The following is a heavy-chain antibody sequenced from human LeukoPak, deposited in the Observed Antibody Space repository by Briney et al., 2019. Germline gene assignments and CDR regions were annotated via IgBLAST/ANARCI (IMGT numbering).Heavy chain of an antibody. Sequence: SGPLSLTCAVSGGSISSSNWWSWVRQPPGKGLEWIGEFYHSGSTNYNPSLKSRVTISVDKSKNQFSLKLSSVTAADTAVYYCARFTGKTTMVREGIDYWGQGTLVTVSS. D-gene: IGHD3-10*01. CDR1: GGSISSSNW. V-gene: IGHV4-4*02. J-gene: IGHJ4*02. CDR3: ARFTGKTTMVREGIDY. CDR2: FYHSGST.